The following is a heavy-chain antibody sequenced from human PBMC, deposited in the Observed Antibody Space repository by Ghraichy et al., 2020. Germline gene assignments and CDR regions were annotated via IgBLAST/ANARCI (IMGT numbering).Heavy chain of an antibody. V-gene: IGHV4-4*02. J-gene: IGHJ4*02. Sequence: SETLSLTCAVSGGSISSSNWWSWVRQPPGKGLEWIGEIYHSGSTNYNPSLKSRVTISVDKSKNQFSLKLSSVTAADTAVYYCARGGITMVQGVIIDPRPFDYWGQGTLVTVSS. CDR3: ARGGITMVQGVIIDPRPFDY. D-gene: IGHD3-10*01. CDR2: IYHSGST. CDR1: GGSISSSNW.